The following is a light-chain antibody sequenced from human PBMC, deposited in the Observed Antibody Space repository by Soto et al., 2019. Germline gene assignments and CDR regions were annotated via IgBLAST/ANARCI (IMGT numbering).Light chain of an antibody. CDR3: QQLNSYPQLT. CDR1: QGISSY. Sequence: DIQLTQSPSFLSATVGDRVTITCRASQGISSYLAWYQQKPVNAPKLLIYAASTLQSGVPLRFSGSGSWTEFTLTISSLQPEDFATYYCQQLNSYPQLTFGGGTKVDIK. V-gene: IGKV1-9*01. CDR2: AAS. J-gene: IGKJ4*01.